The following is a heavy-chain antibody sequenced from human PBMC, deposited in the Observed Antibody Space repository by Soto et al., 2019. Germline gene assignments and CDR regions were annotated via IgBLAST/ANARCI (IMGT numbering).Heavy chain of an antibody. CDR2: IIPIFGTA. V-gene: IGHV1-69*13. CDR1: GGTFSSYA. J-gene: IGHJ3*02. Sequence: ASVKVSCKASGGTFSSYAISWVRQAPGQGLEWMGGIIPIFGTANYAQKFQGRVTITADESTSTAYMELSSLRSEDTAVYYCARMSFGVVPRGAFDIWGQGTMVTVSS. D-gene: IGHD3-3*01. CDR3: ARMSFGVVPRGAFDI.